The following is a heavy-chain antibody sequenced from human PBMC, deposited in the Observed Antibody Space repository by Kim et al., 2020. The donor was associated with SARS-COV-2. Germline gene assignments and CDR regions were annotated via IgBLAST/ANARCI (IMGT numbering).Heavy chain of an antibody. J-gene: IGHJ4*02. CDR2: TRNKANSYTT. CDR3: ARGLKSGYDHHY. Sequence: GGSLRLSCAASGFTFSDHYMDWVRQAPGKGLEWVGRTRNKANSYTTEYAASVKGRFTISRDDSKNSLYLQMNSLKTEDTAVYYCARGLKSGYDHHYWGQGALVTVSS. V-gene: IGHV3-72*01. CDR1: GFTFSDHY. D-gene: IGHD5-12*01.